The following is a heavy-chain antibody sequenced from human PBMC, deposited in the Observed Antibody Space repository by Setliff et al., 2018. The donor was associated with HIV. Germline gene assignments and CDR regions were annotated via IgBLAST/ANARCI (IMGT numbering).Heavy chain of an antibody. D-gene: IGHD6-19*01. Sequence: SETLSLTCALYGGSFSGYSWTWIRQSPGKGLEWLGETSHTERSHYNPSLRYRVTISLDTSKNQFSLKLSSLTAADTVVYYCARHAWLAPFDSWGQGTLVTVSS. CDR1: GGSFSGYS. J-gene: IGHJ4*02. CDR2: TSHTERS. V-gene: IGHV4-34*01. CDR3: ARHAWLAPFDS.